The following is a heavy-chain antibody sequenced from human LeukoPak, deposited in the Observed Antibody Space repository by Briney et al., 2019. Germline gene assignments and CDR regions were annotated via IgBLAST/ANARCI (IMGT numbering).Heavy chain of an antibody. CDR1: GFSLSTSGMR. D-gene: IGHD3-22*01. CDR2: MDWDDDK. V-gene: IGHV2-70*04. J-gene: IGHJ3*02. Sequence: SGPALVKPTQTLTLTCTFSGFSLSTSGMRVSWIRQPPGRPLGGLPRMDWDDDKFYSTSLKTRLTISKDTSKNQVVLTMTNMDPVDTATYYCARSWYYDSSGYSDDAFDIWGQGTMVTVSS. CDR3: ARSWYYDSSGYSDDAFDI.